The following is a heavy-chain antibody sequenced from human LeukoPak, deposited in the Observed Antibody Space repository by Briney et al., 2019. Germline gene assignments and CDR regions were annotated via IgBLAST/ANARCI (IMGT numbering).Heavy chain of an antibody. J-gene: IGHJ6*02. CDR1: GFTFSSYG. CDR3: AKPYCSGGSCYSLVELLGMDV. Sequence: PGGSLRLSCAASGFTFSSYGMHWVRQAPGKGLEWVAVISYDGSNKYYADSVKGRFTISRDNSKNTLYLQMNSLRAEDTAVYYCAKPYCSGGSCYSLVELLGMDVWGQGTTVTVSS. V-gene: IGHV3-30*18. CDR2: ISYDGSNK. D-gene: IGHD2-15*01.